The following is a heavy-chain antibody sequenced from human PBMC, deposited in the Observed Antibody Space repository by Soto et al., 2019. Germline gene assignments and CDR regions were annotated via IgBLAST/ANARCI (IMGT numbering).Heavy chain of an antibody. CDR2: IYYSGST. CDR1: GGSISSSSYY. D-gene: IGHD3-22*01. J-gene: IGHJ4*02. Sequence: SETLSLTCTVSGGSISSSSYYWGWIRQPPGKGLEWTGSIYYSGSTYYNPSLKSRVTISVDTSKNQFSLKLSSVTAADTAVYYCASLTYYYDSSGYYFWGQGTLVTVSS. V-gene: IGHV4-39*01. CDR3: ASLTYYYDSSGYYF.